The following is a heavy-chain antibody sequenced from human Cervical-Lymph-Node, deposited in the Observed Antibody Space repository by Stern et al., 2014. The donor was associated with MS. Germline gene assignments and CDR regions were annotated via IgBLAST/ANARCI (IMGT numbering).Heavy chain of an antibody. J-gene: IGHJ5*02. D-gene: IGHD3-16*01. CDR1: GFTFSYFD. Sequence: VQLVQSGGGVVQPGRSLRLSCTVSGFTFSYFDMHWVRQAPGRGLEWVAIISYDGSKRYYADSVKGRFAISRDNSNNTLFLQMKRLRPEDTAVYYCVREGGKGRFDPWGQGSLVTVSS. CDR3: VREGGKGRFDP. CDR2: ISYDGSKR. V-gene: IGHV3-30*09.